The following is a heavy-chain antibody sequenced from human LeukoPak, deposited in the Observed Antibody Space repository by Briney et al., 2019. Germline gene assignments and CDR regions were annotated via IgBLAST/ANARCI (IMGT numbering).Heavy chain of an antibody. CDR1: GYTFTNFG. Sequence: ASVKVSCKASGYTFTNFGLSWVRQAPGQGLEWMGWISPNNDNTNYARKFQGRVTMTTDTSTNTAYMELRSLRSDDTAVYYCARDRRSHYDILAGSLGSWGQGILVTVSS. CDR3: ARDRRSHYDILAGSLGS. D-gene: IGHD3-9*01. J-gene: IGHJ4*02. V-gene: IGHV1-18*04. CDR2: ISPNNDNT.